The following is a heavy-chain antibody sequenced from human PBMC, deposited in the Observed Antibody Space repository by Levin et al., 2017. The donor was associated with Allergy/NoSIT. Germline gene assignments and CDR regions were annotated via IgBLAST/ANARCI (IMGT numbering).Heavy chain of an antibody. J-gene: IGHJ4*02. Sequence: PGGSLRLSCAASGFTFSSYWMHWVRQAPGKGLVWVSRINSDGSSTSYADSVKGRFTISRDNAKNTLYLQMNSLRAEDTAVYYCARAPSHIAAAHDDDYWGQGTLVTVSS. V-gene: IGHV3-74*01. CDR2: INSDGSST. CDR1: GFTFSSYW. CDR3: ARAPSHIAAAHDDDY. D-gene: IGHD6-13*01.